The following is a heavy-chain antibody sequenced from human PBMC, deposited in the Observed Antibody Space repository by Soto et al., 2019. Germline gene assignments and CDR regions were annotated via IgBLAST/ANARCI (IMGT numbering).Heavy chain of an antibody. Sequence: GGSLRLSCAASGVSFNSYDMHWVRQAPGKGPEWVAIISYDGSSSYYSNSVRGRFTISRDNSKDTLYLQMHSLRSEDTAIYYCARSSRYCSGGDCHAWGQGTQVTVS. J-gene: IGHJ5*02. D-gene: IGHD2-15*01. V-gene: IGHV3-30*03. CDR3: ARSSRYCSGGDCHA. CDR2: ISYDGSSS. CDR1: GVSFNSYD.